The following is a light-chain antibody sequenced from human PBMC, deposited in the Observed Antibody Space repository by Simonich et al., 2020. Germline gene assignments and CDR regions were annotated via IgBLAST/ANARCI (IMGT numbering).Light chain of an antibody. J-gene: IGKJ2*01. CDR2: WAA. CDR3: QQYYSTPRT. V-gene: IGKV4-1*01. CDR1: QSVLYSSNNKNY. Sequence: DIVMTQSTDSLAVSLGARATINCQSSQSVLYSSNNKNYLAWYQQKPGQPPKLLIYWAATRESGVPDRFRGSGSGTDFTLTISSLQAEDVAVYYCQQYYSTPRTFGQGTKLEIK.